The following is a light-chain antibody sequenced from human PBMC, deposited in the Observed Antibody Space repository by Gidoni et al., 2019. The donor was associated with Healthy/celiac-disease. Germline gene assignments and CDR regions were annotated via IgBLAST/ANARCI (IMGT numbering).Light chain of an antibody. J-gene: IGLJ1*01. CDR3: CSYAGSYTSGV. Sequence: QSALTQPRSVSGSPGQSVTISCTGTSSDVGGYNYVSWYHQHPGKAPKLMSYDVSKRPSGVPDRFSGSKSGNTASLTISGLQAEDEADYYCCSYAGSYTSGVFGTGTKVTVL. CDR1: SSDVGGYNY. V-gene: IGLV2-11*01. CDR2: DVS.